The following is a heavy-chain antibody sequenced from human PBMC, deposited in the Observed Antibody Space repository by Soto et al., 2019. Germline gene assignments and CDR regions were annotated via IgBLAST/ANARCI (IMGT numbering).Heavy chain of an antibody. CDR3: AKVGGTTSSHGFDP. Sequence: QVQLVQSGAEVEKPGSSVKLSCKASGGPFSSYHISWVRQAPGQGLEWVGRIIPILGRANNAQHFQDRVTITADTSTNPAYMELSSPTSEDRAVYDCAKVGGTTSSHGFDPWGHGTLVTVSS. D-gene: IGHD2-2*01. J-gene: IGHJ5*02. V-gene: IGHV1-69*02. CDR2: IIPILGRA. CDR1: GGPFSSYH.